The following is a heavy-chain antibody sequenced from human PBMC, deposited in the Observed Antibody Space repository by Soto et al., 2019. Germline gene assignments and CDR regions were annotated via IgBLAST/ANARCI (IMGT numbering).Heavy chain of an antibody. V-gene: IGHV3-9*01. CDR2: ISWNSGSI. J-gene: IGHJ4*02. Sequence: GGSLRLSCAASGFTFDDYAMHWVRQAPGKGLEWVSGISWNSGSIGYADSVKGRFTISRDNAKNSLYLQMNSLRAEDTALYYCAKGRLGGDYLFDYWGQGTLVTVSS. CDR1: GFTFDDYA. D-gene: IGHD4-17*01. CDR3: AKGRLGGDYLFDY.